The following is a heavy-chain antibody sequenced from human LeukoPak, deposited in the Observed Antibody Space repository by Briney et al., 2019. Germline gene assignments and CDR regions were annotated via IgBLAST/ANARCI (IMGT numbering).Heavy chain of an antibody. CDR1: GYSFPSFW. CDR2: IYPDDSES. V-gene: IGHV5-51*01. CDR3: ARRDYYYYGMDV. J-gene: IGHJ6*02. Sequence: ESLKISCKVSGYSFPSFWIAWVRQVPGTGLEWMGIIYPDDSESRYSPSFQGQVTFSADKSISTAYLQWSSLKASDSAIYYCARRDYYYYGMDVWGQGTTVTVSS.